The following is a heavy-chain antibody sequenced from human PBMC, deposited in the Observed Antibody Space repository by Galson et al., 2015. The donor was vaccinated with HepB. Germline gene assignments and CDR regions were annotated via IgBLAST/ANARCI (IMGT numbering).Heavy chain of an antibody. V-gene: IGHV3-30*09. CDR3: ARVGIVVVITVGAFDI. Sequence: SLRFPSAALGFTFSSHAIHCVRPTPGQGLEWLAVISNDGCNKYYADYLKGRFAISRDNSKNTQYPQMNSLRANDTAVYYCARVGIVVVITVGAFDIWGQGTMVTVSS. CDR1: GFTFSSHA. J-gene: IGHJ3*02. CDR2: ISNDGCNK. D-gene: IGHD3-22*01.